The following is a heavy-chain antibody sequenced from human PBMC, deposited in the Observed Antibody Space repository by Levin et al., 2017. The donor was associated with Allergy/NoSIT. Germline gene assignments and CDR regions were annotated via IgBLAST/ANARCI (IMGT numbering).Heavy chain of an antibody. V-gene: IGHV2-70*04. D-gene: IGHD4-23*01. CDR3: TRTSRYGGNWYYFDY. CDR1: GFSLSTSGMR. Sequence: SGPTLVKPTQTLTLTCTFSGFSLSTSGMRVSWIRQPPGKALEWLAHIDWENEKFYSSSLKTRVTISKDTSKNQVVLTMTNMDPVDTATYYCTRTSRYGGNWYYFDYWGQGTLVTVSS. CDR2: IDWENEK. J-gene: IGHJ4*02.